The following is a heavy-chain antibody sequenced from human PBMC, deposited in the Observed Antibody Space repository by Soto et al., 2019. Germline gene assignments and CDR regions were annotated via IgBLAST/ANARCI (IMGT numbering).Heavy chain of an antibody. CDR1: GFTFSSYA. CDR3: ARDPVYSSGWYLYYFDY. CDR2: ISYDGSNK. J-gene: IGHJ4*02. D-gene: IGHD6-19*01. V-gene: IGHV3-30-3*01. Sequence: LRLSCAASGFTFSSYAMHWVRQAPGKGLEWVAVISYDGSNKYYADSVKGRFTISRDNSKNTLYLQMNSLRAEDTAVYYCARDPVYSSGWYLYYFDYWGQGTLVTVSS.